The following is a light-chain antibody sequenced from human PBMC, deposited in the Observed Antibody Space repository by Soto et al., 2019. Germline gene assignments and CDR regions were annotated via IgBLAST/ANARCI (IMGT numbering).Light chain of an antibody. CDR1: QSVGSSY. CDR3: QQYVSSQIT. V-gene: IGKV3-20*01. CDR2: GAS. Sequence: EIVLTQSPGTLSLSPGERAALSCGASQSVGSSYLAWYQQKPGQAPRLLIYGASSRATGIPDGFSGSGSGTDFTLTISRLEPEDFAVYYCQQYVSSQITFGQGTRLEIK. J-gene: IGKJ5*01.